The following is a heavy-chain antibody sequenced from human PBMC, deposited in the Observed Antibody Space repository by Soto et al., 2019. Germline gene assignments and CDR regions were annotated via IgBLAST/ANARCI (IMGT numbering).Heavy chain of an antibody. CDR1: GYSFTSYW. Sequence: LGESLKISCKGSGYSFTSYWIGWVRQMPGKGLEWMGIIYPGDSDTRYSPSFQGQVTISADKSISTAYLQWSSLKASDTAMYYCARHKSGYSYGPSDDAFDIWGQGTMVTVSS. J-gene: IGHJ3*02. CDR2: IYPGDSDT. V-gene: IGHV5-51*01. CDR3: ARHKSGYSYGPSDDAFDI. D-gene: IGHD5-18*01.